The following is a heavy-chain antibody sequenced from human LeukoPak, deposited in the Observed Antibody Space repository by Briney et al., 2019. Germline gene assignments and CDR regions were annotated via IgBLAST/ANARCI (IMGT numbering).Heavy chain of an antibody. CDR2: INTKSGNP. Sequence: APVKVSCKASGYTFTSYAMNWVRQAPGQGLEWMGWINTKSGNPTYAQGFTGRFVFSLDTSVSTAYLQISSRKAEDTAVYYCARDGDSGYDCLFDYWGQGTLVTVSS. CDR3: ARDGDSGYDCLFDY. CDR1: GYTFTSYA. V-gene: IGHV7-4-1*02. J-gene: IGHJ4*02. D-gene: IGHD5-12*01.